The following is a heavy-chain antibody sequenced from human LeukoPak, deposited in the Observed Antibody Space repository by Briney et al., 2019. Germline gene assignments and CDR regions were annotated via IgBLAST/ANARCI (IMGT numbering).Heavy chain of an antibody. D-gene: IGHD6-19*01. J-gene: IGHJ4*02. CDR3: TRRFGGHSGWAGYHDS. Sequence: GGSLRLSCVASGLSFSAYTMHWVRQAPGKGLEYVSAIRSDGSSTFQPNSVKGRFTISRDNSKSTLYLQMGCLRAEDTAVYYCTRRFGGHSGWAGYHDSWGQGTLVTVSS. CDR1: GLSFSAYT. V-gene: IGHV3-64*01. CDR2: IRSDGSST.